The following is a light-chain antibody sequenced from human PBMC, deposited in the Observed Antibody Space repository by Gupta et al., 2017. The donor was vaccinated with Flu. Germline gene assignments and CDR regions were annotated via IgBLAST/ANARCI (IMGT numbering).Light chain of an antibody. CDR3: QQDLASPFT. J-gene: IGKJ2*01. V-gene: IGKV3-20*01. Sequence: EIALTQSPGTVSLSPGERATLSCRASQSVADRLAWYQQKPGQAPRLLVYGASTRATGIPDRFSGSGSGTDFTLTISILDPEDFAVYYCQQDLASPFTFGRGTKVEIK. CDR2: GAS. CDR1: QSVADR.